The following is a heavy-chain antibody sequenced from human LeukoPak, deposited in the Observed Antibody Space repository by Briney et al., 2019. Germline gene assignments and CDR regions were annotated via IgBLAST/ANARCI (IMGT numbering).Heavy chain of an antibody. V-gene: IGHV3-21*01. D-gene: IGHD2-15*01. CDR2: ISSSSSYI. CDR3: ARSGGAYKPFDL. Sequence: GGSLRLSCAASGFTFSSYSMNWVRQAPGKGLEWVSSISSSSSYIYYADSVNGRFTISRDNARNSLYLRMTSLRAEDTAVYYCARSGGAYKPFDLWGQGTLVTVSS. CDR1: GFTFSSYS. J-gene: IGHJ4*02.